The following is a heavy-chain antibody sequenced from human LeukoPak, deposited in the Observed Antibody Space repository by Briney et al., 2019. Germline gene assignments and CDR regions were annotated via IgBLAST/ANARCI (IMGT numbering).Heavy chain of an antibody. CDR2: IYTNGGA. Sequence: SQTLSLTCTVSGGSVTSGNYYWNWIRQPAGKGLEWIGRIYTNGGASYNPSLKSRVTISIDASKNQFSLKLSSVTAADTAVYYCAREPPGYWGQGILVTVSS. CDR1: GGSVTSGNYY. V-gene: IGHV4-61*02. J-gene: IGHJ4*02. CDR3: AREPPGY.